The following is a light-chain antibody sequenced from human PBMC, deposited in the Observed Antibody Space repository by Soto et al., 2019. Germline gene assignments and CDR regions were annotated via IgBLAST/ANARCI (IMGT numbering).Light chain of an antibody. CDR2: AAS. CDR3: QQSYGTPPIT. J-gene: IGKJ5*01. V-gene: IGKV1-39*01. Sequence: DIQMTQSPSSLSASVGDRVTITCRASQSISSHLNWYQQKPGKAPKLLIYAASSLQSGVPSRFSGSRSGTDFTLTISCLQPEDFATYYRQQSYGTPPITFGQGTRLEIK. CDR1: QSISSH.